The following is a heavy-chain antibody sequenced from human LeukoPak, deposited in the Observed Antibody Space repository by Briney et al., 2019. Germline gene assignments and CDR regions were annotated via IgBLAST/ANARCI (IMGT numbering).Heavy chain of an antibody. V-gene: IGHV3-21*01. Sequence: SGGSLRLSCAASGFTFSSYSINWVRQAPGKGLEWVSSISSSSSYIYYADSVKGRFTISRDNAKNSLYLQMNSLRAEDTAVYYCARDVMDAFDIWGQGTMVTVSS. D-gene: IGHD3-16*01. CDR3: ARDVMDAFDI. CDR1: GFTFSSYS. CDR2: ISSSSSYI. J-gene: IGHJ3*02.